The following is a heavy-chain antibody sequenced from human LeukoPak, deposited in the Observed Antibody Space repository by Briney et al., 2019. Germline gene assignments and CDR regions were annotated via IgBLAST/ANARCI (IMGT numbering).Heavy chain of an antibody. D-gene: IGHD5-12*01. Sequence: SETLSLTCAVYGGSFSGYFWSWIRQPPGKGLEWIGEINHSGSTNYNPSLKGRVTISLDTSKNQFSLRLSSVTAADTAVYYCARASAYSGYETIDYWGQGTLVTVSS. CDR1: GGSFSGYF. CDR2: INHSGST. J-gene: IGHJ4*02. V-gene: IGHV4-34*01. CDR3: ARASAYSGYETIDY.